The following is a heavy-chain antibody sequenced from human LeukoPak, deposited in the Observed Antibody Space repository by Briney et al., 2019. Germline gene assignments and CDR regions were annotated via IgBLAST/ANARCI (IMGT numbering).Heavy chain of an antibody. V-gene: IGHV1-69*04. CDR1: GYTFTSYG. CDR3: ASPIQLWLDGGGFDY. Sequence: SVKVSCKASGYTFTSYGISWVRQAPGQGLEWMGRIIPILGIANYAQKFQGRVTITADKSTSTAYMELSSLRSEDTAVYYCASPIQLWLDGGGFDYWGQGTLVTVSS. D-gene: IGHD5-18*01. J-gene: IGHJ4*02. CDR2: IIPILGIA.